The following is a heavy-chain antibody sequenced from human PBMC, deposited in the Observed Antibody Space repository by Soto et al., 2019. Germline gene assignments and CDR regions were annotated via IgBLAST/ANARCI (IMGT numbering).Heavy chain of an antibody. D-gene: IGHD3-10*01. CDR2: IIPILGIA. V-gene: IGHV1-69*02. J-gene: IGHJ5*02. Sequence: QVQLVQSGAEVKKPGSSVKVSCKASGGTFSSYTISWVRQAPGQGLEWMGRIIPILGIANYAQKFQGRVTIXGXXSTTTAYMELSSLRSEDPAVYFCARDYYGSGTFDPWGQGALVTVSS. CDR3: ARDYYGSGTFDP. CDR1: GGTFSSYT.